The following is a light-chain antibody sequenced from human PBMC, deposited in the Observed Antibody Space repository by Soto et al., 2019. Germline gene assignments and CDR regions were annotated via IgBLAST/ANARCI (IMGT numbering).Light chain of an antibody. V-gene: IGLV2-14*01. CDR1: SSDVGGYDY. CDR3: LSYTRTNTRV. CDR2: EVS. J-gene: IGLJ3*02. Sequence: QSALTQPASVSGPPGQSITISCSGSSSDVGGYDYVSWYQQHPGKAPKLIIYEVSNRPSGVSNRFSVSKSGNTASLTISGLQAEDEADYYCLSYTRTNTRVFGGGTKLTVL.